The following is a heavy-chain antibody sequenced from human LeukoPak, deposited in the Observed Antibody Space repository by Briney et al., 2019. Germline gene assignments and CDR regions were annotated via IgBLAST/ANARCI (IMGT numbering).Heavy chain of an antibody. CDR1: GGSISSYY. CDR3: ARGNNFDISGYYFYWYFDL. CDR2: IYYSGTT. Sequence: KPSETLSLTCTVSGGSISSYYWSWVRQPPGKGLEWIGYIYYSGTTNYNPSLKSRVTFSVDTSKSQFSLKLSSVTAADTAVYYCARGNNFDISGYYFYWYFDLWGRGTLVTVSS. V-gene: IGHV4-59*01. D-gene: IGHD3-22*01. J-gene: IGHJ2*01.